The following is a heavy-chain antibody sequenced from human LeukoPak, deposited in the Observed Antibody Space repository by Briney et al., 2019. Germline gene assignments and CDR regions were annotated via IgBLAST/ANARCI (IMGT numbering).Heavy chain of an antibody. CDR3: ASLYWVTDIGDWFDP. Sequence: GASVKVSCKASGYTFTGYYMHWVRQAPGQGLEWMGRINPNSGGTNYAQKFQGRVTMTRDTSISTAYMELSRLRSDDTAVYYCASLYWVTDIGDWFDPWGQGTLVTVSS. V-gene: IGHV1-2*06. J-gene: IGHJ5*02. CDR1: GYTFTGYY. CDR2: INPNSGGT. D-gene: IGHD2-21*02.